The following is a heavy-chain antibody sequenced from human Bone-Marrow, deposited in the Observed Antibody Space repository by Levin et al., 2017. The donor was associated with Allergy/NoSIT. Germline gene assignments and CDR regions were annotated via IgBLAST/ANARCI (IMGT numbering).Heavy chain of an antibody. CDR2: ISHDGSNT. J-gene: IGHJ4*02. CDR3: AKEGVKKAVSLTGPFDF. D-gene: IGHD3-9*01. CDR1: GFPFDIFA. V-gene: IGHV3-30*18. Sequence: LSLTCAVSGFPFDIFAMHWVRPAPGKGLEWVAVISHDGSNTDYGDSAKGRFTISRDNSKNTLFLQMNSLRIEDTAVYFCAKEGVKKAVSLTGPFDFWGRGTLVTVSS.